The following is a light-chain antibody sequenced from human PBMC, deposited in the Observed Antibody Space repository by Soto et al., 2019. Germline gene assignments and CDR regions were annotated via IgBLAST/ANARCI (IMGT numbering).Light chain of an antibody. Sequence: EIQMTQTPSTLSASVGDRVTITCRASQSISSWLAWYQQKPGKAPKLLIYDASSLESGVPSRFSGSGSGTEFTLTISSLQPDDFATYYCQQYNHYSGLTFGGGTKV. V-gene: IGKV1-5*01. J-gene: IGKJ4*01. CDR3: QQYNHYSGLT. CDR1: QSISSW. CDR2: DAS.